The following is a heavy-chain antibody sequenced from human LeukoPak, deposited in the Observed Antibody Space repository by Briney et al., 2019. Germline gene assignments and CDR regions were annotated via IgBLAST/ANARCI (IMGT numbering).Heavy chain of an antibody. CDR1: GGSIRSSVYF. V-gene: IGHV4-39*07. J-gene: IGHJ4*02. D-gene: IGHD6-6*01. CDR2: ISESGDT. Sequence: SETLSLTCTVSGGSIRSSVYFWGWIRQPAGKGLEWIGRISESGDTYYNPSLKSRVSVSVDTSKNQFSLKLSSVTAADTAVYYCARDRGAARTPFDYWGQGTLVTVSS. CDR3: ARDRGAARTPFDY.